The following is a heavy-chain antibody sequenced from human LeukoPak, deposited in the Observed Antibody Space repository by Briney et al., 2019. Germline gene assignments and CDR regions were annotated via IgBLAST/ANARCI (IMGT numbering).Heavy chain of an antibody. D-gene: IGHD3-10*01. CDR1: GGSFNGYY. V-gene: IGHV4-34*01. J-gene: IGHJ6*03. CDR2: INHSGST. CDR3: ASVRRGFGEFSKYYSYYYMDV. Sequence: SETVSLTCAVYGGSFNGYYWSWIRQPPGKGLEWIGEINHSGSTNYSPSLKSRVTLSVDTSKNQFSLRLSSVTAADTAVYYCASVRRGFGEFSKYYSYYYMDVWGKGTTVTISS.